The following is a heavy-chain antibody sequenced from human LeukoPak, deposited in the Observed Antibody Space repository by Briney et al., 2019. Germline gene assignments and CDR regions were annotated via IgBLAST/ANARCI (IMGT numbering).Heavy chain of an antibody. CDR3: AKRGVVIRVILVGFHKEAYYFES. D-gene: IGHD3/OR15-3a*01. CDR2: ISDSGGST. Sequence: GGSLRLSCAVSGITLSNYGMSWVRQAPGKGVEWVAGISDSGGSTKYADSVKGRFTISRDNPKNTLYLQMNSLRAEDTAVYFCAKRGVVIRVILVGFHKEAYYFESWGQGALVTVSS. J-gene: IGHJ4*02. V-gene: IGHV3-23*01. CDR1: GITLSNYG.